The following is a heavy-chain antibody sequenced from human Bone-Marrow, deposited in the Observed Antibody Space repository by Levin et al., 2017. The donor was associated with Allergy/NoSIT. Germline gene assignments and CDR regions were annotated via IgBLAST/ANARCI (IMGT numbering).Heavy chain of an antibody. V-gene: IGHV1-8*01. CDR3: ARGRGDDILTGRWFDP. J-gene: IGHJ5*02. Sequence: ASVKVSCKASGYTFTSYDINWVRQATGQGLEWMGWMNPNSGNTGYAQKFQGRVTMTRNTSISTAYMELSSLRSEDTAVYYCARGRGDDILTGRWFDPWGQGTLVTVSS. CDR2: MNPNSGNT. CDR1: GYTFTSYD. D-gene: IGHD3-9*01.